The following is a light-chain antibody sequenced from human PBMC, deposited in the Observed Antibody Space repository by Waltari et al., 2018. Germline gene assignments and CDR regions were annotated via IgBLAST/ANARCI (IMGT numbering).Light chain of an antibody. V-gene: IGKV3-11*01. J-gene: IGKJ4*01. CDR2: DAT. Sequence: EVVLTLSPATLSLSPGATATLSCRASQVVSMYLAWYQHRPGQGPRPHIYDATNRATGIPARFGGSGSGTDFTLTISSLDPEDFAVYFCQQRSNWPMTFGGGTKVEIK. CDR3: QQRSNWPMT. CDR1: QVVSMY.